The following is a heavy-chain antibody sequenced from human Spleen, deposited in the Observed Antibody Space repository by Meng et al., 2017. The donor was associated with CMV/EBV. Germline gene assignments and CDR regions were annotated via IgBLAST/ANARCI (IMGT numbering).Heavy chain of an antibody. D-gene: IGHD3-3*01. CDR2: IYYSGKT. CDR1: GGSIRSSSYY. V-gene: IGHV4-39*01. CDR3: ARGDGTIPGKFGVVIKANYFDY. J-gene: IGHJ4*02. Sequence: GSLRLSCTVSGGSIRSSSYYWGWIRQPPGKGLEWIGSIYYSGKTYYNPSLKSRVTIFVDRSKNQFSLQLTSVTAADTAVYYCARGDGTIPGKFGVVIKANYFDYWGQGTLVTVSS.